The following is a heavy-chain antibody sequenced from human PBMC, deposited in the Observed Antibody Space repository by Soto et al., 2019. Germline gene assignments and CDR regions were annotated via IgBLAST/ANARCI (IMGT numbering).Heavy chain of an antibody. CDR1: GGSISSSSYY. Sequence: QLQLQESGPGLVKPSETLSLTCTVSGGSISSSSYYWGWIRQPPGKGLEWIGSIYYSGSTYYNPSRKSRVTISVDTSKNQFSLKLGSVTAADTALYYCAQTPGYYSYYRDVWGKGTTVTVSS. J-gene: IGHJ6*03. CDR3: AQTPGYYSYYRDV. V-gene: IGHV4-39*01. CDR2: IYYSGST.